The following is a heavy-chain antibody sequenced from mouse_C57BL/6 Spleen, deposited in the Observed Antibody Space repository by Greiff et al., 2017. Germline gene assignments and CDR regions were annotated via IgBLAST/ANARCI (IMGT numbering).Heavy chain of an antibody. Sequence: VQLQQSGPELVKPGASVKIPCKASGYTFTDYNMDWVKQSHGKSLEWIGDINPNNGGTIYNQKFKGKATLTVDKSSSTAYMELRSLTSEDTAVYYCARSLYYDTPYYAMDYWGQGTSVTVSS. CDR3: ARSLYYDTPYYAMDY. D-gene: IGHD2-4*01. J-gene: IGHJ4*01. CDR2: INPNNGGT. CDR1: GYTFTDYN. V-gene: IGHV1-18*01.